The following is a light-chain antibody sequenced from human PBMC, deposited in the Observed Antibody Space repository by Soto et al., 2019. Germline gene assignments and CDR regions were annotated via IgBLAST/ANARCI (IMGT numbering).Light chain of an antibody. CDR1: QSVSSY. Sequence: EIVLTQSPATLSLSPGERATLSCRASQSVSSYLAWYQQKPGQAPRLLIYDASNRATGIPARFSGSGSGTDFTLTISSLEPEDFAVYYSQQRSNWPPTWTFEEGTKGDMK. J-gene: IGKJ1*01. V-gene: IGKV3-11*01. CDR2: DAS. CDR3: QQRSNWPPTWT.